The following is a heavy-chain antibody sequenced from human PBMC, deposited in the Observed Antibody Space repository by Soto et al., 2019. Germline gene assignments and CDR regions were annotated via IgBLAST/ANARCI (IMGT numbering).Heavy chain of an antibody. CDR3: ARHDPVYSGYDLGWYFDL. J-gene: IGHJ2*01. CDR2: IYYSGST. D-gene: IGHD5-12*01. V-gene: IGHV4-39*01. CDR1: GGSISSSSYY. Sequence: QLQLQESGPGLVKPSETLSLTCTVSGGSISSSSYYWGWIRQPPGKGLEWIGSIYYSGSTYYNPSLKSRVTISVDTSKNQFSLKLSSVTAADTAVYYCARHDPVYSGYDLGWYFDLWGRGTLVTVSS.